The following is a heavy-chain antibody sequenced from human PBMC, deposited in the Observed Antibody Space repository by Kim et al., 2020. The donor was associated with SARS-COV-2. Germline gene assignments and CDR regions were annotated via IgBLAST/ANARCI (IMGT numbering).Heavy chain of an antibody. J-gene: IGHJ6*02. Sequence: TYYNPSLKGRVPISLDTSRNQFSLRLTSVTATDTAVYYCARGDYFYYAMDIWGQGTTVTVSS. CDR3: ARGDYFYYAMDI. CDR2: T. V-gene: IGHV4-30-2*04.